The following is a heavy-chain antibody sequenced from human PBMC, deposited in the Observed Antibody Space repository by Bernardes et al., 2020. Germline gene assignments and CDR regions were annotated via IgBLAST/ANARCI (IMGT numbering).Heavy chain of an antibody. CDR3: AGNNYGYVPHDY. V-gene: IGHV4-59*01. CDR1: GGSIMYYY. Sequence: SETLSLTCTVSGGSIMYYYWSWIRQPPWKGLEWIGSIYYSGTTNYSPSLKRRVTISVDTSKNQVSLKLSSVTAADTAIYYCAGNNYGYVPHDYWGQGTLVTVSS. D-gene: IGHD3-16*01. CDR2: IYYSGTT. J-gene: IGHJ4*02.